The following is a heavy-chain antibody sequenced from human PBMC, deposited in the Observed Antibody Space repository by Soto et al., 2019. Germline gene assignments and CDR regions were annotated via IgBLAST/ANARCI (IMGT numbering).Heavy chain of an antibody. J-gene: IGHJ5*02. CDR3: ARHHGPTTSENWFDP. Sequence: QVHLVQSGVEVKTPGASVKVPCQASGSTFFTYDISWVRQAPGQGLEWMGWISTYGGDTKYAQQFQGRVTMTTDTSTTTAYLELRSLRSDDTAVYYCARHHGPTTSENWFDPWGQGTLVTVSS. V-gene: IGHV1-18*01. CDR2: ISTYGGDT. CDR1: GSTFFTYD. D-gene: IGHD5-12*01.